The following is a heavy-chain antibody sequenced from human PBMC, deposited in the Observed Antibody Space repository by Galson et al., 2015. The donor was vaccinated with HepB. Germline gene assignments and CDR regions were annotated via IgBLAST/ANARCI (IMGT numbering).Heavy chain of an antibody. Sequence: SVKVSCKASGYSFTTYPMHWVRQAPGQRLEWMGWINTGNDNTEYSQKFQGRVTISRDTSASAAYMELSSLRSEDTAVYYCAREGLYNWNANPYFYMDVWGKGTTVTVSS. J-gene: IGHJ6*03. CDR3: AREGLYNWNANPYFYMDV. CDR1: GYSFTTYP. CDR2: INTGNDNT. D-gene: IGHD1-20*01. V-gene: IGHV1-3*04.